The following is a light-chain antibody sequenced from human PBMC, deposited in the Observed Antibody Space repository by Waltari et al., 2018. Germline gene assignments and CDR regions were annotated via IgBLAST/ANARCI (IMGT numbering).Light chain of an antibody. Sequence: DIQMSQSPSSLSASVGDRVTITCRASQAISRHLNWFQQQSGKVPKLLISDGDRLASGVPSRFSGSGFGSLFTLTISGLQPEDFATYYCQQGHGSPPTFGRGTKVEVK. J-gene: IGKJ1*01. CDR2: DGD. V-gene: IGKV1-39*01. CDR1: QAISRH. CDR3: QQGHGSPPT.